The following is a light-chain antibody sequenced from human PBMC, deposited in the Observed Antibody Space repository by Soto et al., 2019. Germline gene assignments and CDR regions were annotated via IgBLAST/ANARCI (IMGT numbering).Light chain of an antibody. V-gene: IGKV1-17*01. CDR3: LQHNSYPWT. J-gene: IGKJ1*01. Sequence: DIQMTQSPSSLSASVGDRVTITCRASQDIRNDLGWYQHKPGKAPKRLIYAASSLQSGLPSRFSGSGSGTEFTLTISSLQPEDFASYYCLQHNSYPWTFGQGTKVEI. CDR2: AAS. CDR1: QDIRND.